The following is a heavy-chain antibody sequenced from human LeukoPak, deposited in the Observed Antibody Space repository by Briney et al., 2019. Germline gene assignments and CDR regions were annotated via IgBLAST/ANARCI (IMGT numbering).Heavy chain of an antibody. CDR1: GFTFDDYA. Sequence: GGSLRLSCAASGFTFDDYAMHWARQAPGKGLEWVSGISWNSGSIGYADSVKGRFTISRDNAKNSLYLQMNSLRAEDTALYYCAKGAPYYYDSSGPTDYWGQGTLVTVSS. CDR2: ISWNSGSI. D-gene: IGHD3-22*01. V-gene: IGHV3-9*01. J-gene: IGHJ4*02. CDR3: AKGAPYYYDSSGPTDY.